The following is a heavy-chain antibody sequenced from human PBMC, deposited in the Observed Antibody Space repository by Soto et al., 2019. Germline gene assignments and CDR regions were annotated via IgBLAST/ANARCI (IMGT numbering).Heavy chain of an antibody. V-gene: IGHV3-30*18. CDR3: AKSKARYYYYYGMDV. J-gene: IGHJ6*02. CDR2: ISYDGSNK. CDR1: GFTFSSYG. Sequence: QVQLVESGGGVVQPGRSLRLSCAASGFTFSSYGMHWVRQAPGKGLEWVAVISYDGSNKYYADSVKGRFTISRDNSTNTLYLQMNSLRAEDTAVYYCAKSKARYYYYYGMDVWGQGTTVTVSS.